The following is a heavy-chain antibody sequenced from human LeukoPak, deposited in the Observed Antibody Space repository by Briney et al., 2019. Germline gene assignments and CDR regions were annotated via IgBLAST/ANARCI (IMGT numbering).Heavy chain of an antibody. CDR2: INRDGSDK. V-gene: IGHV3-7*01. J-gene: IGHJ4*02. CDR1: GFTFSNYW. CDR3: VRDFTLTRLQRPFDC. D-gene: IGHD1-1*01. Sequence: GGSLRLSCTASGFTFSNYWMTWVRQSPGKGLEWVANINRDGSDKYYMDSVKGRFTISRDNAKNSLYLQMNSLRAEDTAVYYCVRDFTLTRLQRPFDCWGQGTLVTVSS.